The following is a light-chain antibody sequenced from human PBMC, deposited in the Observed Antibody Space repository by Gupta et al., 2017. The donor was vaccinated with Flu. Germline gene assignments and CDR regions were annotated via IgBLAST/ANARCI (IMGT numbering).Light chain of an antibody. Sequence: SVTISCTGTSSDVGGYNYVSWYQQHPGKAPKLMIYEVSKRSAGVPDRFSGSKSGNTASLTVSGLQKEDEADYYCSSYAGSNNYVFGTGTKVTVL. V-gene: IGLV2-8*01. CDR1: SSDVGGYNY. CDR2: EVS. CDR3: SSYAGSNNYV. J-gene: IGLJ1*01.